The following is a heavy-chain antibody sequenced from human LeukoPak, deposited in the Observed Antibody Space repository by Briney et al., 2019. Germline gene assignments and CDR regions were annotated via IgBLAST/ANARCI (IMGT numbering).Heavy chain of an antibody. V-gene: IGHV4-61*01. CDR3: AVIAAHYYYGMDV. J-gene: IGHJ6*02. CDR1: GGSVSSGSYY. D-gene: IGHD6-13*01. CDR2: IYYSGST. Sequence: SGTLSLTCTVSGGSVSSGSYYWSWIRQPPGKGLEWIGYIYYSGSTNYNPSLKSRVTISVDTSKNQFSLKLSSVTAADTAVYYCAVIAAHYYYGMDVWGQGTTVTVSS.